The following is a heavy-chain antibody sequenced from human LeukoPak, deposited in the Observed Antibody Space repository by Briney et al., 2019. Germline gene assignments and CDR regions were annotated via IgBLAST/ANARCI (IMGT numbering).Heavy chain of an antibody. Sequence: PGGSLRLSCAASGFTFSSYSMNWVRQAPGKGLEWVSSISSSSSYIYYADSVKGRFTISRDNAKNSLYLQVNSLRAEDTAVYYCARDSISGYYYDSSGYYQDAFDIWGQGTMVTVSS. J-gene: IGHJ3*02. D-gene: IGHD3-22*01. CDR3: ARDSISGYYYDSSGYYQDAFDI. CDR1: GFTFSSYS. CDR2: ISSSSSYI. V-gene: IGHV3-21*01.